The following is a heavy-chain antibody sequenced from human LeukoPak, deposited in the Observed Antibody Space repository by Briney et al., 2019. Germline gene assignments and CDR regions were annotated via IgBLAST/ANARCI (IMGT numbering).Heavy chain of an antibody. V-gene: IGHV3-13*01. CDR2: IGTAGDT. CDR1: GFTFSSYD. Sequence: GGSLRLSCAASGFTFSSYDMHWVRQATGKGLEWVSAIGTAGDTYYPGSVKGRFTISRENAKNSLYLQMSSLRAGDTAVYYCARGGGSRYYFDYWGQGTLVTVSS. J-gene: IGHJ4*02. D-gene: IGHD3-16*01. CDR3: ARGGGSRYYFDY.